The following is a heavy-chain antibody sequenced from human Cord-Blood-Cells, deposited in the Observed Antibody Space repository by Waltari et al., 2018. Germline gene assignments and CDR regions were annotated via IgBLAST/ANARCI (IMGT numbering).Heavy chain of an antibody. Sequence: QVQLVESGGGVVQPGRSLRLACAASGFTLSRYGMPWVRQAPGKGLEWVAVISYDGSNKYYADSVKGRFTISRDNSKNTLYLQMNSLRAEDTAVYYCAKDFRDFWSGYLDYWGQGTLVTVSS. CDR1: GFTLSRYG. CDR2: ISYDGSNK. J-gene: IGHJ4*02. CDR3: AKDFRDFWSGYLDY. V-gene: IGHV3-30*18. D-gene: IGHD3-3*01.